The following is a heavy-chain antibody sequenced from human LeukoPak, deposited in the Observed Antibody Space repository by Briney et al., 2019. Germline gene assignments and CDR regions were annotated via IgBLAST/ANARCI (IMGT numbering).Heavy chain of an antibody. CDR1: GFTFSSYS. V-gene: IGHV3-21*01. CDR2: ISSSSSYI. CDR3: ARVGHREANY. Sequence: GGSLRLSCAASGFTFSSYSTNWVRQAPGKGLEWVSSISSSSSYIYYADSVKGRFTISRDNAKNSLYLQMNSLRAEDTAVYYCARVGHREANYWGQGTLVTVSS. J-gene: IGHJ4*02. D-gene: IGHD1-26*01.